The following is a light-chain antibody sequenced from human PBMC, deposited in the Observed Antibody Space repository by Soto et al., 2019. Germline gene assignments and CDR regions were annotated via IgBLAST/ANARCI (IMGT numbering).Light chain of an antibody. J-gene: IGLJ1*01. CDR1: SSDVGGYNF. V-gene: IGLV2-14*03. CDR2: DVS. CDR3: SSYTSSSTYV. Sequence: QSALTQPASVSGSPGQSIAISCTGSSSDVGGYNFVSWYQQHSGKVPKLMISDVSNRPSGVSDRFSGSKSGNTASLTISGLQAEDEADYFCSSYTSSSTYVFGTGTKLTVL.